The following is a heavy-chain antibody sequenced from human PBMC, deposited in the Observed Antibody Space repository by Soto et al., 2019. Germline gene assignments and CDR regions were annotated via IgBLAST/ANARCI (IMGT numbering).Heavy chain of an antibody. CDR1: GFTFSSYD. CDR3: ARESVVVAAKVQYGMAV. Sequence: GGSLRLSCAASGFTFSSYDMNWVRQAPGKGLEWVSYISSNSYTIYYADSVKGRFTISRDNAKNSLYLQMNSLRDEDTAVYYCARESVVVAAKVQYGMAVRGQRTTVPVSS. D-gene: IGHD2-15*01. V-gene: IGHV3-48*02. CDR2: ISSNSYTI. J-gene: IGHJ6*02.